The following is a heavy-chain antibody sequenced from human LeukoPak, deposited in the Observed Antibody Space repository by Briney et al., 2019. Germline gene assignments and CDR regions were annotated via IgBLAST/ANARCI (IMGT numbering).Heavy chain of an antibody. Sequence: GRSLRLSCAASGFTFSSYWMHWVRQTPGKGLVWVSHINRDGGTTNYADSVKGRFTISRENAKNTLYLQMNSLRAEDTAIYYCAKRNSGYDFYYFDYWGQGTLVTVSS. CDR3: AKRNSGYDFYYFDY. CDR2: INRDGGTT. V-gene: IGHV3-74*01. D-gene: IGHD5-12*01. CDR1: GFTFSSYW. J-gene: IGHJ4*02.